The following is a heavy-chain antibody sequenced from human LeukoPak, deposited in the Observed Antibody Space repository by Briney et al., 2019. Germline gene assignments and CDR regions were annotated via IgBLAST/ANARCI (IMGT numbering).Heavy chain of an antibody. CDR3: ARNRDYDFWSGHLTN. Sequence: GRSPRLSCAASGFTFSSYGMHWVRQAPGKGLEWVAVIWYGGSNKYYADSAKGRFTISRDNSKNSLYLQMNSLRAEDTAVYYCARNRDYDFWSGHLTNWGQGTLVTVSS. CDR1: GFTFSSYG. J-gene: IGHJ4*02. V-gene: IGHV3-33*08. D-gene: IGHD3-3*01. CDR2: IWYGGSNK.